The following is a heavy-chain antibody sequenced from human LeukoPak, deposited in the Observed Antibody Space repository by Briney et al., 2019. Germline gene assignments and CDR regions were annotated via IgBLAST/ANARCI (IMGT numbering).Heavy chain of an antibody. V-gene: IGHV4-34*01. Sequence: SETLSLTCAVYGGSFSGYYWSWIRQPPGKGLEWIGEINHSGSTNYNPSLKSRLTISVDTSKPQSSLNLTSVTAADTAVYYCARGVGSRLYLWGQGTLVTVSS. CDR2: INHSGST. CDR1: GGSFSGYY. J-gene: IGHJ5*02. CDR3: ARGVGSRLYL. D-gene: IGHD1-26*01.